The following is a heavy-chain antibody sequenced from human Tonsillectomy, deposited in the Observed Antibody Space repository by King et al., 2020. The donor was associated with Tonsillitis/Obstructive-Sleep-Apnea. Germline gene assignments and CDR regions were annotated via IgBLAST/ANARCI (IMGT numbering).Heavy chain of an antibody. Sequence: VQLQESRPGLVKPSETLSLTCTVSGGSISSYYWSWIRQPPGKGLEWIGYIYYSGSTNYNPSLKSRLTMSVDTSKNQFSLKLSSVTAADTAVYYCARADYYGSGSYYNAALFDYWGQGTLITVSS. J-gene: IGHJ4*02. D-gene: IGHD3-10*01. CDR2: IYYSGST. CDR3: ARADYYGSGSYYNAALFDY. V-gene: IGHV4-59*01. CDR1: GGSISSYY.